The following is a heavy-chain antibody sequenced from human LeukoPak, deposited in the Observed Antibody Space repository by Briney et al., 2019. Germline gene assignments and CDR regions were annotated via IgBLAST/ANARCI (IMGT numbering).Heavy chain of an antibody. D-gene: IGHD6-19*01. Sequence: SETLSLTCTVSDGSINTPNYYWGWIRQPPGKGLEWIGNIFYRGSTYYGPSLKSRVTISLETSKNQFSLNLNSVTAADTAVYYCARPNGWTRFDYWGQGTLVTVSS. CDR1: DGSINTPNYY. V-gene: IGHV4-39*07. CDR3: ARPNGWTRFDY. J-gene: IGHJ4*02. CDR2: IFYRGST.